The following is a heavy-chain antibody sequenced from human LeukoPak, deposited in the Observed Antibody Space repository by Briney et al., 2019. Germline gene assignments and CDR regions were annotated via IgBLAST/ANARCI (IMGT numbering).Heavy chain of an antibody. CDR3: ARYPIGTTRWNNWFDP. J-gene: IGHJ5*02. CDR2: INHSGST. Sequence: PSETLSLTCAVYGGSFSGYYWSWIRQPPGKGLEWIGEINHSGSTNYNPSLKSRVTISVDTSKNQFSLKLSSVTAADTAVYYCARYPIGTTRWNNWFDPWGQGTLGTVSS. V-gene: IGHV4-34*01. CDR1: GGSFSGYY. D-gene: IGHD1-7*01.